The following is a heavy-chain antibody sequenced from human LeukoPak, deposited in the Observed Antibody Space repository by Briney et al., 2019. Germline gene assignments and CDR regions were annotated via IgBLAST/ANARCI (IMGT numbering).Heavy chain of an antibody. Sequence: GGSLRLSCAASGFSFNDYYMTWLRQAPGKGLEWVSYISSGGGTIIYYADSVKGRFTISKDNAKNSLYLQMNSLRAVDTAVYYCARVRKDYYYYYMDVWGKGTTVTVSS. J-gene: IGHJ6*03. CDR2: ISSGGGTII. V-gene: IGHV3-11*04. CDR1: GFSFNDYY. CDR3: ARVRKDYYYYYMDV.